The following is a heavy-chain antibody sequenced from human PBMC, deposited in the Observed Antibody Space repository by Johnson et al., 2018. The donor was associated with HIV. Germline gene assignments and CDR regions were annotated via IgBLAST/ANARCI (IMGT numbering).Heavy chain of an antibody. Sequence: VQLVESGGGLVQPGGSLRLSCAASGFIFSSYAMHWVSQAPGKGLEYVSAISSNGGSTYYANSVKGRFTISRDNSKNTLYLQMKNLTAEDTAIYFCAKDSGNYGDNVFDIWGQGTTVTVSS. CDR3: AKDSGNYGDNVFDI. CDR1: GFIFSSYA. J-gene: IGHJ3*02. CDR2: ISSNGGST. V-gene: IGHV3-64*01. D-gene: IGHD3-10*01.